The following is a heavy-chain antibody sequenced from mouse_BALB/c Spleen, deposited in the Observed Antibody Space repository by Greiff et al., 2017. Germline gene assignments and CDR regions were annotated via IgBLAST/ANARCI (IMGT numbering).Heavy chain of an antibody. J-gene: IGHJ1*01. V-gene: IGHV5-6-5*01. CDR2: ISSGGST. CDR1: GFTFSSYA. Sequence: EVHLVESGGGLVKPGGSLKLSCAASGFTFSSYAMSWVRQTPEKRLEWVASISSGGSTYYPDSVKGRFTISRDNARNILYLQMSSLRSEDTAMYYCARVRAGYFDVWGAGTTVTVSS. CDR3: ARVRAGYFDV. D-gene: IGHD3-3*01.